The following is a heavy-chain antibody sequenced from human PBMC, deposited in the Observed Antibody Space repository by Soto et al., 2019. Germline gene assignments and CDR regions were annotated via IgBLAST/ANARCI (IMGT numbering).Heavy chain of an antibody. CDR1: GGSISSANW. D-gene: IGHD3-10*01. Sequence: PSETLSLTCAVSGGSISSANWWSWVRQPPGRGLEWIGEVSYSGSTNYNPSLKSRVTISVDTSKNQFSLKLSSVTAADTAVYYCARGTMVRGVIITPHFDYWGQGTLVTVS. CDR2: VSYSGST. CDR3: ARGTMVRGVIITPHFDY. J-gene: IGHJ4*02. V-gene: IGHV4-4*02.